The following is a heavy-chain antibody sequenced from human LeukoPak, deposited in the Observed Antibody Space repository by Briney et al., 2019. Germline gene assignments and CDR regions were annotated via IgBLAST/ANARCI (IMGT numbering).Heavy chain of an antibody. D-gene: IGHD4-17*01. CDR2: INPNSGAT. V-gene: IGHV1-2*02. CDR1: GYTFTSYG. CDR3: ARDPSVTIFFDY. Sequence: GASVKVSCKASGYTFTSYGISWVRQAPGQGLEWMGWINPNSGATNYAQNFQGRVTMTSDTSIRTAYMEVSGLRSNDTAVYFCARDPSVTIFFDYWGQGTLVTVSS. J-gene: IGHJ4*02.